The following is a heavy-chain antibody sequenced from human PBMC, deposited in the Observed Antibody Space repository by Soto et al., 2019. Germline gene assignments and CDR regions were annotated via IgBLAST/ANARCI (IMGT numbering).Heavy chain of an antibody. V-gene: IGHV1-8*01. J-gene: IGHJ5*02. D-gene: IGHD6-25*01. CDR1: GYTFTSYD. CDR3: ARGGGGIRKRLNWFDP. CDR2: MNPNSGNT. Sequence: QVQLVQSGAEVKKPGASVKVSCKASGYTFTSYDINWVRQATGQGLEWMGWMNPNSGNTGYAQKFQGRVTMTRNTSISTDYMELSSLRSEDTAGYYCARGGGGIRKRLNWFDPWGQGTLVTVSS.